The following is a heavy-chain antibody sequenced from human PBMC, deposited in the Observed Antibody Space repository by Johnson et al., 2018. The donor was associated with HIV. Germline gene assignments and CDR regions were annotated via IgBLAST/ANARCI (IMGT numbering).Heavy chain of an antibody. CDR3: ARSMIVNAFDI. J-gene: IGHJ3*02. D-gene: IGHD3-22*01. CDR1: GFTFSSYW. Sequence: QLVESGGGLVKPGGSLRLSCAASGFTFSSYWMSWVRQSPGKGLEFVANIKEDSSYKSYVNSVRGRFTISRDNAKNSVLLQMNNLRAEDTAVYYCARSMIVNAFDIWGQGTMVTVSS. V-gene: IGHV3-7*02. CDR2: IKEDSSYK.